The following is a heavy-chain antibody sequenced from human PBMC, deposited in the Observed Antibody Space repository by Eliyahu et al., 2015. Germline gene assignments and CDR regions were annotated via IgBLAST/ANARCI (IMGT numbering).Heavy chain of an antibody. CDR2: ISGSGGST. CDR1: GFXXXSYA. Sequence: EVHLLESGGDLAQPGGSLRLXXAASGFXXXSYAMXWVRQAPGKGLEWVSGISGSGGSTYYADSVKGRFTISRDNSQNTLFLQMNSLRAEDTAVYYCAKVQSRREIVSPEHWGQGTLVTVSS. J-gene: IGHJ1*01. CDR3: AKVQSRREIVSPEH. V-gene: IGHV3-23*01. D-gene: IGHD5/OR15-5a*01.